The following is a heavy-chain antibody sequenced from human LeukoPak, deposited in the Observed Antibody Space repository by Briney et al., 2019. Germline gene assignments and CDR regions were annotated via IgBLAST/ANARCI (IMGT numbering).Heavy chain of an antibody. CDR2: IYYSGTT. V-gene: IGHV4-39*01. Sequence: SETLSLTCTVSGGSISSSSYYWGWIRQPPWKGLEWIGSIYYSGTTYYNPSLKSRVTISVDTSKNQFSLKLSSVTAADTAVYYCASSLRSDDYWGQGTLVTVSS. J-gene: IGHJ4*02. CDR3: ASSLRSDDY. D-gene: IGHD4-17*01. CDR1: GGSISSSSYY.